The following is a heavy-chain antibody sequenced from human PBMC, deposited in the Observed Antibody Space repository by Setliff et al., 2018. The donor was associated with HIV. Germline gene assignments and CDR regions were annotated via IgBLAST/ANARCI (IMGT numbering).Heavy chain of an antibody. CDR2: IYYTGST. J-gene: IGHJ4*02. Sequence: SETLSLTCTVSGGSISSSGDYWSWVHQHPGKGLEWIGYIYYTGSTYSNPSLQSRVTISVDTSKNQFSLKLSSVTAVDTAVYYCARGGGVTWRSYSFDYWGQGTLVTVS. D-gene: IGHD3-10*01. CDR3: ARGGGVTWRSYSFDY. CDR1: GGSISSSGDY. V-gene: IGHV4-31*03.